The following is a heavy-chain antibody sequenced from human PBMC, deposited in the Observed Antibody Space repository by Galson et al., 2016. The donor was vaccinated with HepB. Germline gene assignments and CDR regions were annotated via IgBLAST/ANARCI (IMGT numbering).Heavy chain of an antibody. J-gene: IGHJ5*02. CDR3: ARGVDYDVLTGYYNQGWFDP. V-gene: IGHV4-4*02. CDR1: GGSISSSNW. Sequence: ETLSLTCAVSGGSISSSNWWSWIRQPPGKGLEWIGEINHSGNSNYSPSLKSRVTISVDTSTNQISLKLTSVTAADTAVYYCARGVDYDVLTGYYNQGWFDPWGQGTLVIVSS. D-gene: IGHD3-9*01. CDR2: INHSGNS.